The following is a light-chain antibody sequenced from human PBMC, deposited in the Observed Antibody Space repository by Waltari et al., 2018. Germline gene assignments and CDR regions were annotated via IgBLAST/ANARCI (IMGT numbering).Light chain of an antibody. CDR1: QSIRTW. CDR3: QHYNSYSRP. Sequence: DIQMTQSPSTLSASVGDRVTITRRASQSIRTWLAWYQQRPGIAPPLLIYHGSTLESGAPSRFSGCVVVSQFTRSSSGMLPDEFATYYCQHYNSYSRPFGEGTKVEIE. V-gene: IGKV1-5*03. CDR2: HGS. J-gene: IGKJ1*01.